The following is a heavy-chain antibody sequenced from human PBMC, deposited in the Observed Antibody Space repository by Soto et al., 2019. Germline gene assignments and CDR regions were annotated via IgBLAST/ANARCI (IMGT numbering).Heavy chain of an antibody. CDR1: GFTFSSYG. J-gene: IGHJ4*02. CDR2: ISYDGSNK. Sequence: GGSLRLSCAASGFTFSSYGMHWVRQAPGKGLEWVAVISYDGSNKYYADSVKGRFTISRDNSKTTLYLQMNSLRAEDTAVYYCAKASGYTLDYWGLGNLVTVSS. V-gene: IGHV3-30*18. D-gene: IGHD5-12*01. CDR3: AKASGYTLDY.